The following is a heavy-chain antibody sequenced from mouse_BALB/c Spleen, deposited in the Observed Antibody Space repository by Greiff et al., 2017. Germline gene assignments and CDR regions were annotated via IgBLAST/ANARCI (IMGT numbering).Heavy chain of an antibody. CDR2: INPSSGYT. J-gene: IGHJ4*01. Sequence: VQLQQSGAELARPGASVKMSCKASGYTFTSYTMHWVKQRPGQGLEWIGYINPSSGYTNYNQKFKDKAILTVDKSSSTAYMQLSSLTSEDSAVYYCARYSTTATRMDYWGQGTSVTVSS. CDR1: GYTFTSYT. CDR3: ARYSTTATRMDY. V-gene: IGHV1-4*01. D-gene: IGHD1-2*01.